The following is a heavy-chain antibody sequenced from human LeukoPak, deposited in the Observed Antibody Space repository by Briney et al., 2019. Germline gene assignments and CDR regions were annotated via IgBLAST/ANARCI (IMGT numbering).Heavy chain of an antibody. Sequence: GGSLRLSCAASGFSFSNYAMSWVRQAPGKGLEWVLGISGSGGSIYSADSVNGRFTISRDNSKNTLNLQMISLRPEDTAVYYCAKSPSSGYYRPFDYWGRGTLVTVSS. J-gene: IGHJ4*02. CDR2: ISGSGGSI. V-gene: IGHV3-23*01. D-gene: IGHD3-3*01. CDR3: AKSPSSGYYRPFDY. CDR1: GFSFSNYA.